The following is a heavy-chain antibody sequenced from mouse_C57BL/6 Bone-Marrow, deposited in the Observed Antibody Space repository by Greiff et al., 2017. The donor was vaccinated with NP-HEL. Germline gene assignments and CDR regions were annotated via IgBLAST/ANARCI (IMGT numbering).Heavy chain of an antibody. Sequence: EVMLVESGGGLVQPGGSLSLSCAASGFTFTDYYMSWVRQPPGKALEWLGFIRNKANGYTTEYSASVKGRFTISRDNSQSILYLQMHALRAEDSATYYCARYGCYGSEGFAYWGQGALVTVSA. CDR2: IRNKANGYTT. CDR3: ARYGCYGSEGFAY. V-gene: IGHV7-3*01. D-gene: IGHD1-1*01. J-gene: IGHJ3*01. CDR1: GFTFTDYY.